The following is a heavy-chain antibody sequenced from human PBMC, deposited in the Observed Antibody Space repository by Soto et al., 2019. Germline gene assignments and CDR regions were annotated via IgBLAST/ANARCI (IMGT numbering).Heavy chain of an antibody. D-gene: IGHD1-26*01. Sequence: QPGGSLRLSCAASGFTFSSYWMHWVRQAPGKGPVWVSRINSDGSSTSYADSVKGRFTISRDNAENTLYLQMNSLRAEDTAGYYCARTLGATTNYWGQGTLVTVSS. CDR2: INSDGSST. V-gene: IGHV3-74*01. CDR3: ARTLGATTNY. CDR1: GFTFSSYW. J-gene: IGHJ4*02.